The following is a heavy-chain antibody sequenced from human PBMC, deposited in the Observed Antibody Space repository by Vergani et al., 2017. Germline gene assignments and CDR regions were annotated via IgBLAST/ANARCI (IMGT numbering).Heavy chain of an antibody. CDR3: ARARRYCSGGSCYTALGY. CDR1: GGSISSSSYY. CDR2: IYYSGST. Sequence: QLQLQESGPGLVKPSETLSLTCTVSGGSISSSSYYWGWIRQPPGKGLEWIGYIYYSGSTNYNPSLKSRVTISVDTSKNQFSLKLSSVTAADTAVYYCARARRYCSGGSCYTALGYWGQGTLVTVSS. V-gene: IGHV4-61*05. D-gene: IGHD2-15*01. J-gene: IGHJ4*02.